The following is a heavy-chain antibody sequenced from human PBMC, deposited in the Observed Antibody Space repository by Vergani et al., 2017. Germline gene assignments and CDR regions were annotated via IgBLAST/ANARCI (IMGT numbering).Heavy chain of an antibody. J-gene: IGHJ4*02. CDR2: IYYSGST. CDR1: GGSISSYY. D-gene: IGHD3-16*01. Sequence: QVQLQESGPGLVKPSETLSLTCTVSGGSISSYYWSWIRQPPGKGLEWIGYIYYSGSTNYNPSLKSRVTISVDTSKNQFSLKLSSVTAADTAVYYCARTNMGGRSTRYFDYWGQGTTVTVSS. CDR3: ARTNMGGRSTRYFDY. V-gene: IGHV4-59*01.